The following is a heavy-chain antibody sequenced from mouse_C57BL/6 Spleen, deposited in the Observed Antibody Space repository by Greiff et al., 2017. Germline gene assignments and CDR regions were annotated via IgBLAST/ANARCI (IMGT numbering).Heavy chain of an antibody. D-gene: IGHD2-10*02. CDR2: IDPSDSYT. CDR3: ARGGYGNYEGYFDV. Sequence: QVQLQQPGAELVMPGASVKLSCKASGYTFTSYWMHWVKQRPGQGLEWIGEIDPSDSYTNYNQKFKGKSTLTVDKSSSTAYLQLSSLTSEDSAVYYCARGGYGNYEGYFDVWGTGTTVTVSS. J-gene: IGHJ1*03. CDR1: GYTFTSYW. V-gene: IGHV1-69*01.